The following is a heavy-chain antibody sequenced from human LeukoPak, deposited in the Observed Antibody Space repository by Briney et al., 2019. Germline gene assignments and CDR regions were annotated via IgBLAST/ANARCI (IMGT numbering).Heavy chain of an antibody. CDR3: AKGYDSSGYYSPLDY. D-gene: IGHD3-22*01. CDR1: GFTFSSYG. J-gene: IGHJ4*02. CDR2: IRYDGSNK. Sequence: PGRSLRLSCAASGFTFSSYGMHWVRQAPGKGLEWVAFIRYDGSNKYYADSVKGRFTISRDNSKNTLYLQMNSLRAEDTAVYYCAKGYDSSGYYSPLDYWGQGTLVTVSS. V-gene: IGHV3-30*02.